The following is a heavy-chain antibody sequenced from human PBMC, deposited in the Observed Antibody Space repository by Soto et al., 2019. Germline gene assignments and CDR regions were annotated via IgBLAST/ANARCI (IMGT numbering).Heavy chain of an antibody. CDR1: GDTFTGYY. J-gene: IGHJ6*02. Sequence: QVQLVQSGAEVKKPGASVKVSCKASGDTFTGYYMHWVRQAPGQGLEWMGWINPNSGGTSYAQKFQGRVTMTRDTSISTAYMELSRLRSDDTAVYYCARDWGYCSSTSCYLPAGPMDVWGQGTTVTVSS. D-gene: IGHD2-2*01. CDR3: ARDWGYCSSTSCYLPAGPMDV. CDR2: INPNSGGT. V-gene: IGHV1-2*02.